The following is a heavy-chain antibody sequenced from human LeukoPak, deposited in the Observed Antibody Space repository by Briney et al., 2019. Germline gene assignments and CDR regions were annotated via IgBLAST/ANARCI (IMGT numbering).Heavy chain of an antibody. J-gene: IGHJ4*02. Sequence: TSGTLSLTCAVSGGSITTTNWWSWVRQPPGKGLEWIGEVHLSGATNYNPSLESRVSMSIDKSKNHLSLEVTSVTAADTAIYYCTRESGAFSPFGFWGQGTLLTVSS. D-gene: IGHD1-26*01. CDR2: VHLSGAT. V-gene: IGHV4-4*02. CDR3: TRESGAFSPFGF. CDR1: GGSITTTNW.